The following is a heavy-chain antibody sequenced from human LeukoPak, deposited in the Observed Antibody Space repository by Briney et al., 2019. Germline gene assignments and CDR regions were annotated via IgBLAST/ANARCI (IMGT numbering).Heavy chain of an antibody. CDR1: GGSISTYY. CDR3: ARGGGYASPIGY. CDR2: IYHSGST. V-gene: IGHV4-59*01. D-gene: IGHD5-12*01. Sequence: SETLSLTCTLSGGSISTYYWSWIRQPPGKGLEWVGYIYHSGSTNYNPSLKSRVTISVDTSKNQLSLKLSSVTAADTAVYYCARGGGYASPIGYWGQGALVTVSS. J-gene: IGHJ4*02.